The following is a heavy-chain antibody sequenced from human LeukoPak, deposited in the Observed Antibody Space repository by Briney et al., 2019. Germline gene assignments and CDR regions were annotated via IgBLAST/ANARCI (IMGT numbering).Heavy chain of an antibody. CDR3: ARGVGGYAPGPFDY. V-gene: IGHV3-66*01. CDR2: IYSGGST. CDR1: GFTASSNY. D-gene: IGHD5-12*01. Sequence: GGSLRLSCAASGFTASSNYMSWVRQAPGKGLEWVSVIYSGGSTYYADSVKGRFTISRDNSKNTLYLQMNSLRAEDTAVYYCARGVGGYAPGPFDYWGQGTLVTVSS. J-gene: IGHJ4*02.